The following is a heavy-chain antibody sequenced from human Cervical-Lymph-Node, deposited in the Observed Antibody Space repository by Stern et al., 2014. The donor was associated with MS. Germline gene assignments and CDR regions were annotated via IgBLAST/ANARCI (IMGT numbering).Heavy chain of an antibody. CDR2: IYCTDDT. D-gene: IGHD3-3*01. V-gene: IGHV2-5*01. CDR3: ARSRVAVDEFDF. CDR1: GFSLNTPGRG. Sequence: QVPLKESGPTLVKPTQTLTLTCTFSGFSLNTPGRGVGWIRQPPGKALEWLALIYCTDDTYYRPSLKTRLTISKDTSKKQVVLTMTNMDPVDTATYYCARSRVAVDEFDFWGQGTLVAVSS. J-gene: IGHJ4*02.